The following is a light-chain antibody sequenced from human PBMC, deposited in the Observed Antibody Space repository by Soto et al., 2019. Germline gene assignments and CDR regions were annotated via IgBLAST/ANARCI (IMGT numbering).Light chain of an antibody. CDR1: SRDIGSYDF. CDR3: CSYAGTYTVL. CDR2: DVN. Sequence: QSVLTQPPSVSGSPGQSVTISCTGSSRDIGSYDFVSWYQQHPGKAPKLMIYDVNKRPSGVPDRFSASKSGITASLTISGLQAEDDADYYCCSYAGTYTVLFGTGTKVNVL. J-gene: IGLJ1*01. V-gene: IGLV2-11*01.